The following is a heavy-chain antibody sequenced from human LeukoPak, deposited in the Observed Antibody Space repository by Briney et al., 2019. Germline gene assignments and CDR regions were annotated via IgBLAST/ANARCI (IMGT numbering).Heavy chain of an antibody. CDR1: GFTFSRYW. J-gene: IGHJ4*02. CDR2: IKQDGSEK. V-gene: IGHV3-7*01. Sequence: GGSLRLSCAASGFTFSRYWMAWVRQAPGKGLEWVANIKQDGSEKHYVDSVKGRFTISRDNAKNSLYLQMNSPRDEDTAVYYCARADGSANYEGIFDYWGQGTLVTVSS. CDR3: ARADGSANYEGIFDY. D-gene: IGHD4/OR15-4a*01.